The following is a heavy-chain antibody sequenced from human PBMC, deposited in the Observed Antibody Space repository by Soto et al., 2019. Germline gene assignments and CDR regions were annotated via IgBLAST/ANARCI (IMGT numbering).Heavy chain of an antibody. CDR2: ISSSSSTI. V-gene: IGHV3-48*01. Sequence: GGSLRLSCAASGFTFSSYSMNWVRQAPGKGLEWVSYISSSSSTIYYADPVKGRFTISRDNAKNSLYLQMNSLRAEDTAVYYCASGVAARSVISFDYWGQGTLVTVSS. CDR3: ASGVAARSVISFDY. J-gene: IGHJ4*02. D-gene: IGHD6-6*01. CDR1: GFTFSSYS.